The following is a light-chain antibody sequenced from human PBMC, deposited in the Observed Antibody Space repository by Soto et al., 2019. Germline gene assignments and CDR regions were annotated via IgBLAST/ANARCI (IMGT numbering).Light chain of an antibody. CDR1: SSDVGAYNS. CDR3: YSSAGTYTFV. Sequence: QSVLTQPRSVSGSPGQSVTISCTGTSSDVGAYNSVSWYQQYPDKAPKLLIYDVSKRPSGVPDRFSGSKSGSTASLTISGLQAEDEADYSCYSSAGTYTFVFGTGTKVTVL. CDR2: DVS. J-gene: IGLJ1*01. V-gene: IGLV2-11*01.